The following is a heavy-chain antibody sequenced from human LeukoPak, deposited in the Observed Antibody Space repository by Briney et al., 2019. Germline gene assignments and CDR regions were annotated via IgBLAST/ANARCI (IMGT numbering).Heavy chain of an antibody. CDR1: GFTFSNYA. V-gene: IGHV3-7*01. CDR3: ARDLPTGSDYFDY. J-gene: IGHJ4*02. D-gene: IGHD6-6*01. Sequence: GGSLRLSCAASGFTFSNYAVSWVRQAPGKGLEWVANIKQDGSEKYYVDSVKGRFTISRDNAKNSLYLQMSSLRADDTAVYYCARDLPTGSDYFDYWGQGTLVTVSS. CDR2: IKQDGSEK.